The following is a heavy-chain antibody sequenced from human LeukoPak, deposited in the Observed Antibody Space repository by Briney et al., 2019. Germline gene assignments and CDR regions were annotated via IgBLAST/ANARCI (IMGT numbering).Heavy chain of an antibody. CDR2: VSDTGDLT. J-gene: IGHJ4*02. Sequence: GGSLRLSCAASGFTFNTHAISWVRQAPGKGLEWVAAVSDTGDLTYSADSVKGRFAISRDNSKNTAFLQMYSLRAEDTALYYCAKGGLRSGYSFDDWGQGTLVSVSS. D-gene: IGHD3-9*01. V-gene: IGHV3-23*01. CDR1: GFTFNTHA. CDR3: AKGGLRSGYSFDD.